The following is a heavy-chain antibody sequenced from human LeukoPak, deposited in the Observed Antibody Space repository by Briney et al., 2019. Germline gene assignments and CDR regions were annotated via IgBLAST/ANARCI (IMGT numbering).Heavy chain of an antibody. Sequence: PSETLSLTCTVSGDSFRSSGYYWGWIRQPPGKGLEWIGTIHNSGNTYYNPSLKSRVAIFGGTSKNQFSLNLSSVTAADTAMYYCARTSTVTTRWFDRWGQGTLATVSS. CDR2: IHNSGNT. CDR1: GDSFRSSGYY. V-gene: IGHV4-39*01. D-gene: IGHD4-17*01. J-gene: IGHJ5*02. CDR3: ARTSTVTTRWFDR.